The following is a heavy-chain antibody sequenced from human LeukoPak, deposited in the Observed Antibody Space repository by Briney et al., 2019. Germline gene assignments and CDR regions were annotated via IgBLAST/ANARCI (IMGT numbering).Heavy chain of an antibody. CDR1: GFTFDDYA. V-gene: IGHV3-9*01. CDR3: AKAYSYGRLLFDY. D-gene: IGHD5-18*01. Sequence: PGGSLRLSCAVSGFTFDDYAMHWGREAPGKGLEWVSGISWNSGSIGYADSVKGRFTISRDNVKNSLYLQMDSLRAEDTAFYYCAKAYSYGRLLFDYWGQGTLVTVSS. CDR2: ISWNSGSI. J-gene: IGHJ4*02.